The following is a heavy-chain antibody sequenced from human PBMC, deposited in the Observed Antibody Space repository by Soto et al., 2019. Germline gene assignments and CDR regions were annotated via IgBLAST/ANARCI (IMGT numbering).Heavy chain of an antibody. V-gene: IGHV1-18*04. CDR1: GYTFTGYA. CDR2: ITVYNGIK. J-gene: IGHJ4*02. Sequence: QVQLVQSGAEVKKPGASVKVSCKASGYTFTGYAVSWVRQAPGPGLEWMGSITVYNGIKNYAQKFQGRVTMTTDTSTSTAFLDLRSLTSDDTAVYYCVRGVGAFDYWGQGTLVTVSS. D-gene: IGHD1-26*01. CDR3: VRGVGAFDY.